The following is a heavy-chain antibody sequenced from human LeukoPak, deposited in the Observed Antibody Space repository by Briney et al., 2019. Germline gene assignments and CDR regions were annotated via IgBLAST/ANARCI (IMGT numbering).Heavy chain of an antibody. V-gene: IGHV3-23*01. CDR1: GFTFINYA. Sequence: GGSLRLSCAASGFTFINYAMTWVRQSPGKVLEWGSSISGRGDITYYAYSVKGRFTISRDNSTRTLCLRMNNRRAEWPPVYNFPRWLRRPIDYWGQGTLVTVSS. D-gene: IGHD5-12*01. J-gene: IGHJ4*02. CDR2: ISGRGDIT. CDR3: PRWLRRPIDY.